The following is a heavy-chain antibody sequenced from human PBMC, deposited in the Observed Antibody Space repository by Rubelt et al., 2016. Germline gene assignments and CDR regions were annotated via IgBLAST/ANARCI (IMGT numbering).Heavy chain of an antibody. J-gene: IGHJ4*02. V-gene: IGHV1-18*01. CDR1: GYTFTSYG. Sequence: QVQLVQSGAEVKKPGASVKVSCKASGYTFTSYGISWVRQAPGQGLEWMGWISAYNGNTNYAQKLQGGVTMTTDPSTSTAYMGLRSLRSDDTAVYYCARVISGVEYSSSWHFDYWGQGTLVTVSS. CDR3: ARVISGVEYSSSWHFDY. CDR2: ISAYNGNT. D-gene: IGHD6-13*01.